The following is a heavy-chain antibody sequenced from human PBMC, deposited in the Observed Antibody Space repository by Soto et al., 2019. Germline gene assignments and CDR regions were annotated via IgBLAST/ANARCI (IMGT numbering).Heavy chain of an antibody. Sequence: SGGSLRLSCAASGFAFSTYAMTWVRQAPGKGLEWVSSISDSGGTTFYADSVKGRFTVSRANSKNTLYLQMNSLRAEDTALYYCAKELSYNSGRPFDYWGHGTLVTVSS. CDR3: AKELSYNSGRPFDY. V-gene: IGHV3-23*01. J-gene: IGHJ4*01. D-gene: IGHD3-10*01. CDR1: GFAFSTYA. CDR2: ISDSGGTT.